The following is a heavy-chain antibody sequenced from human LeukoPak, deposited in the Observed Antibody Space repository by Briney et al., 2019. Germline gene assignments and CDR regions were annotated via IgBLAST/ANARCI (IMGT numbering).Heavy chain of an antibody. V-gene: IGHV1-2*02. Sequence: ASVKVSCKAAGYTFTDYFLHWVRQAPGQGLEWMGWINPKSGATNYAQSSQGRVTMTWDTSISTGNMELNRLRSDDTAVYYCARAYEYGWFDPWGQGTLVGAS. D-gene: IGHD3-16*01. J-gene: IGHJ5*02. CDR2: INPKSGAT. CDR1: GYTFTDYF. CDR3: ARAYEYGWFDP.